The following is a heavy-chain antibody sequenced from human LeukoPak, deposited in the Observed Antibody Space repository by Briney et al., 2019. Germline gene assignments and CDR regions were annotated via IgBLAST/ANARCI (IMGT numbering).Heavy chain of an antibody. Sequence: QPGGSLRLSCAASGFTFSSYAMSWVRQAPGKGLEWVSTISGSGGSTYYADSVKGRFTISRDNDKNTVSMQMNSLRVEDTAVYYCARETQGSGLRAPDYWGRGALVTVSS. D-gene: IGHD1-26*01. V-gene: IGHV3-23*01. CDR1: GFTFSSYA. CDR2: ISGSGGST. CDR3: ARETQGSGLRAPDY. J-gene: IGHJ4*02.